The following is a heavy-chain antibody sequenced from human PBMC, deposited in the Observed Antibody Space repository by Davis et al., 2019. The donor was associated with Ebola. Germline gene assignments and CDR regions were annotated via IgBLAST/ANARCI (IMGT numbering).Heavy chain of an antibody. CDR3: ARHEYSSSSAPVDY. Sequence: MPSETLSLTCAVYGGSFSGYYWSWIRQPPGKGLEWIGEINHSGSTNYNPSLKSRVTISVDTSKNQFSLKLSSVTAADTAVYYCARHEYSSSSAPVDYWGQGTLVTVSS. D-gene: IGHD6-6*01. J-gene: IGHJ4*02. CDR1: GGSFSGYY. CDR2: INHSGST. V-gene: IGHV4-34*01.